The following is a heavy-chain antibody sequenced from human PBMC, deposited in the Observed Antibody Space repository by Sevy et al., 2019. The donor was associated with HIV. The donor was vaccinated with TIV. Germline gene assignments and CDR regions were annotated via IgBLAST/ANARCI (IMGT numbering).Heavy chain of an antibody. J-gene: IGHJ1*01. CDR2: ISYDGSNK. CDR3: ALERLSSDVAEYFQN. CDR1: GFIFSNFA. V-gene: IGHV3-30-3*01. D-gene: IGHD1-1*01. Sequence: GGSLRLSCTVSGFIFSNFAMHWVRQAPGKGLEWVATISYDGSNKHYADSVKGRFTISRDNFKNSLSLQMNSLRAEDTAMYYCALERLSSDVAEYFQNWGQRTLVTVSS.